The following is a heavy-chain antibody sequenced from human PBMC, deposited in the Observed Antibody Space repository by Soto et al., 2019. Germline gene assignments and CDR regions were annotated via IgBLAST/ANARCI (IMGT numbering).Heavy chain of an antibody. CDR2: ISGSGGST. CDR3: AKDATTTLRIAVAGTLQH. Sequence: VGSLRLSCAASGFTFSSYAMSWVRQAPGKGLEWVSAISGSGGSTYYADSVKGRFTISRDNSKNTLYLQMNSLRAEDTAVYYCAKDATTTLRIAVAGTLQHWGQGTLVTGS. V-gene: IGHV3-23*01. CDR1: GFTFSSYA. J-gene: IGHJ1*01. D-gene: IGHD6-19*01.